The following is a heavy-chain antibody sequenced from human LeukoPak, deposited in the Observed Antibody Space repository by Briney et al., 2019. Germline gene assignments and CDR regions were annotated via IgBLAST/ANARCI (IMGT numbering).Heavy chain of an antibody. CDR2: IIPIFGTA. Sequence: ASVKVSCKASGGTFSSYAISLVRQAPGPGLEWMGGIIPIFGTANYAQKFQGRVTITADESTSTAYMELSSLRSEDTAVYYCARDLSPLRAYNWYLDLWGRRTLVTVSS. V-gene: IGHV1-69*13. CDR3: ARDLSPLRAYNWYLDL. CDR1: GGTFSSYA. J-gene: IGHJ2*01. D-gene: IGHD3-16*01.